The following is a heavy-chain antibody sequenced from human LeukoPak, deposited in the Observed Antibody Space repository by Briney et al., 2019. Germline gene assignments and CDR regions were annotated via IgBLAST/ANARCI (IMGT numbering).Heavy chain of an antibody. V-gene: IGHV4-34*01. J-gene: IGHJ2*01. CDR3: ARVPYYYDSSGYYWYFDL. D-gene: IGHD3-22*01. CDR1: GGSFSGYY. Sequence: SETLSLTCAVYGGSFSGYYWSWIRQPPGKGLEWIGVINHSGSTNYNPSLKSRVTISVDTSKNQFSLKLSSVTAADTAVYYCARVPYYYDSSGYYWYFDLWGRGTLVTVSS. CDR2: INHSGST.